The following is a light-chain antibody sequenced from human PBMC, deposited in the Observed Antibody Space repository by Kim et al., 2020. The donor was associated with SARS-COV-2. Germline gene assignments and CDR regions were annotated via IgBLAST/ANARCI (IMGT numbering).Light chain of an antibody. CDR2: AAS. CDR1: QGIRTY. V-gene: IGKV1-9*01. CDR3: QQLNSYPFT. J-gene: IGKJ4*01. Sequence: DIQLTQSPSFLSASVGDRVTITCRASQGIRTYLAWYQQKPGKAPKLLIYAASTLQSGVPSRFSGSGSGTEFTLTISSLQPEDSATYYCQQLNSYPFTFGGGTKVDIE.